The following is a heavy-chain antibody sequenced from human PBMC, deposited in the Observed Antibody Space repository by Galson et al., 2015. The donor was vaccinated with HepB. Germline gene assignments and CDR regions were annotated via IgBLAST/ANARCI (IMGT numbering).Heavy chain of an antibody. CDR1: GYTFTSYG. Sequence: SVKVSCKASGYTFTSYGISWVRQAPGQGLEWMGWISAYNGNTNYAQKLQGRVTMTTDTSTSTAYMELRSLRSDDTAVYYCARFSLWFGELGVIWDGMDVWGQGTTVTVSS. V-gene: IGHV1-18*01. CDR3: ARFSLWFGELGVIWDGMDV. J-gene: IGHJ6*02. CDR2: ISAYNGNT. D-gene: IGHD3-10*01.